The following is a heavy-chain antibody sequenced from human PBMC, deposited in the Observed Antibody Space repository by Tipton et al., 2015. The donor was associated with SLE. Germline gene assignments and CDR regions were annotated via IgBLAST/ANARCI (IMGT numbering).Heavy chain of an antibody. Sequence: TLSLTCTAPNGSISSGDFYWSWIRQQPGKGLEWIGSIYYSGATSSNSSLRSRLTLSVDTSKNLFSLKLSSVTAADTAVYYCARGAEEIVWLRESMKVAFHIWGQGTMVTVSS. CDR2: IYYSGAT. CDR1: NGSISSGDFY. V-gene: IGHV4-31*03. J-gene: IGHJ3*02. D-gene: IGHD3-10*01. CDR3: ARGAEEIVWLRESMKVAFHI.